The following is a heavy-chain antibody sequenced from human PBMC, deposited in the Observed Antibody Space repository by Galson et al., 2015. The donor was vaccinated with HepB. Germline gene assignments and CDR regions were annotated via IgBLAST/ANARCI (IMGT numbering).Heavy chain of an antibody. Sequence: SLRLSCAASGFTFSSYAMHWVRQAPGKGLEYVSAISSNGGSTYYADSVKGRFTISRDNSKNTLYLQMSSLRAEDTAVYYCVKDFEVVGGWYGGDYWGQGTLVTVSS. CDR2: ISSNGGST. CDR3: VKDFEVVGGWYGGDY. D-gene: IGHD6-19*01. CDR1: GFTFSSYA. J-gene: IGHJ4*02. V-gene: IGHV3-64D*06.